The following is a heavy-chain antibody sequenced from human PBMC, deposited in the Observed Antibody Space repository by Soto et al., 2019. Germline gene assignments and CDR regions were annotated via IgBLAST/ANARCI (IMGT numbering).Heavy chain of an antibody. CDR3: ARAPSYYYDPTVDY. V-gene: IGHV1-18*04. J-gene: IGHJ4*01. D-gene: IGHD3-22*01. CDR2: ISAYNGNT. Sequence: ASVKVSCKASGYTFTSYGISWVRQAPGQGLEWMGWISAYNGNTNYAQKLQGRVTMTTDTSTSTAYMELRSLRSDDTAVYYCARAPSYYYDPTVDYWGQGTLVTVSS. CDR1: GYTFTSYG.